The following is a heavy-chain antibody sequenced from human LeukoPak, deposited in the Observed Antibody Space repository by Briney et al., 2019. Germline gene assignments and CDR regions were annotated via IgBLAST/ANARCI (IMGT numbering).Heavy chain of an antibody. CDR1: GFTSSSYS. CDR2: ISSSSSYI. V-gene: IGHV3-21*01. D-gene: IGHD2-15*01. J-gene: IGHJ6*02. CDR3: ARDEIVVVVAATTGYYYGMDV. Sequence: GGSLRLSCAASGFTSSSYSMNWVRQAPGKGLEWVSSISSSSSYIYYADSVKGRFTISRDNAKNSLYLQMNSLRAEDTAVYYCARDEIVVVVAATTGYYYGMDVWGQGTTVTVSS.